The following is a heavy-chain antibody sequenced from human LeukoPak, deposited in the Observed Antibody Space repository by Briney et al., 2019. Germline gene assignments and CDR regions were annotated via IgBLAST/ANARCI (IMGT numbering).Heavy chain of an antibody. CDR2: IYPGDSVT. D-gene: IGHD5-24*01. V-gene: IGHV5-51*01. CDR1: GYTFTSYW. Sequence: GESLKISCKGTGYTFTSYWIGWVRQMPGTGLEWMGIIYPGDSVTRYSPSFQGQVTISADKSISTAYLRWSSLKASDTAMYYCARRGDGYNLNFDYWGQGTLVTVSS. J-gene: IGHJ4*02. CDR3: ARRGDGYNLNFDY.